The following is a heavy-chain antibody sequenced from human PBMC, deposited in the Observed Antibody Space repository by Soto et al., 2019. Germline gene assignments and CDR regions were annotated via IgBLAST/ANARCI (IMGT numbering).Heavy chain of an antibody. V-gene: IGHV1-18*03. D-gene: IGHD3-22*01. CDR1: GYRFSSYG. Sequence: QVHLVQSGGEVKKPGASVKVSCKASGYRFSSYGICWVRQAPGQGLQWMGWISTYSGNTNFAQDFRDRLTMTTDTSTNTAYMELRSLRSDDMAVYYCVMVNEGVYYDSSGYYDFWGQGTLVTVSS. J-gene: IGHJ4*02. CDR2: ISTYSGNT. CDR3: VMVNEGVYYDSSGYYDF.